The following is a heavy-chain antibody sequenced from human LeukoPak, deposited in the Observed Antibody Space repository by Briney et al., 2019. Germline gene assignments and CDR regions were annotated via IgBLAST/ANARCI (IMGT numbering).Heavy chain of an antibody. Sequence: PSATLSLTCTVSGGSISSYYWSWIRQPPGKGLEWIGYIYYSGSTDYNPSLKSRVTISVDTSKNQFSLKLSSVTAADTAVYYCARDRPGGSSLDYWGQGTLVTVSS. CDR2: IYYSGST. CDR3: ARDRPGGSSLDY. CDR1: GGSISSYY. V-gene: IGHV4-59*01. D-gene: IGHD6-13*01. J-gene: IGHJ4*02.